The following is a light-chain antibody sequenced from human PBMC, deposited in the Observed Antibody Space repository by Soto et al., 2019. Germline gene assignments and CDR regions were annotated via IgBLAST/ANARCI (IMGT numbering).Light chain of an antibody. CDR2: EDK. V-gene: IGLV3-1*01. J-gene: IGLJ2*01. Sequence: SYELTQPPSVSVSPGQTARITCSGDKLGEKFACWYQQKPGQSPVVVIYEDKKRPSAIPERFSGSNSGNTATLTISGTEAMDEADYYCQMWDNSTVVFGGGTKLTVL. CDR3: QMWDNSTVV. CDR1: KLGEKF.